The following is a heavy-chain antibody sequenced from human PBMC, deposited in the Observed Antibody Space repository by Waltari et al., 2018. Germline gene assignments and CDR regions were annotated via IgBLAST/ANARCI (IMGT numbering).Heavy chain of an antibody. CDR2: IYTSGST. Sequence: QVQLQESGPGLVKPSETLSLTCTVSGGSISRYSWSWIRQPAGKGLEWIGRIYTSGSTNYNPSLKSRVTMSVDTSKNQFSLKLSSVTAADTAVYYCATPGDSSSFDAFDIWAKGQWSPSLQ. J-gene: IGHJ3*02. CDR3: ATPGDSSSFDAFDI. V-gene: IGHV4-4*07. CDR1: GGSISRYS. D-gene: IGHD6-13*01.